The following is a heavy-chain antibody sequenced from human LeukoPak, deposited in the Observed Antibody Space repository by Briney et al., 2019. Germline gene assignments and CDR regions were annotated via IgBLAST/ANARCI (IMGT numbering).Heavy chain of an antibody. CDR3: ARGVRGIAARRNNWFDP. J-gene: IGHJ5*02. D-gene: IGHD6-6*01. CDR2: MNHSGST. CDR1: GVSFSGYY. V-gene: IGHV4-34*01. Sequence: KPAETLSLTCAVSGVSFSGYYWSWIRPPPGKGLEWIGEMNHSGSTNYNPSLKSRVTISVDTSNNHFSLKLISVTAADTAVYYCARGVRGIAARRNNWFDPWGQGTLVTVSS.